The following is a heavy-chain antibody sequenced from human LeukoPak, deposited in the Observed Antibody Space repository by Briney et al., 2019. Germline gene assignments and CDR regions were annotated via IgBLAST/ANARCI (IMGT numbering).Heavy chain of an antibody. CDR2: IYVTGST. V-gene: IGHV4-4*07. J-gene: IGHJ4*02. CDR1: GASISSYY. Sequence: SETLSLTCTVSGASISSYYWSWIRQPAGKALEWIGRIYVTGSTTYNPSLESRVTMSLDTSKNHFSLKLRSVTAADTAVYYCARDRQPLDYWGQGTLVTVSS. D-gene: IGHD6-13*01. CDR3: ARDRQPLDY.